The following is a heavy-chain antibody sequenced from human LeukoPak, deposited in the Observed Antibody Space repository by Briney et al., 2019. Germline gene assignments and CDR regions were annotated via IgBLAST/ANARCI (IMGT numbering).Heavy chain of an antibody. CDR2: IYSGGST. J-gene: IGHJ4*02. V-gene: IGHV3-66*02. Sequence: GGSLRLSCAASGFTVSSNYMSWVRQAPGQGLEWVSVIYSGGSTYYADSVKGRFTISRDNSKNTLYLQMNSLRAEDTAVYYCARALWFGESDFDYWGQGTLVTVSS. CDR1: GFTVSSNY. D-gene: IGHD3-10*01. CDR3: ARALWFGESDFDY.